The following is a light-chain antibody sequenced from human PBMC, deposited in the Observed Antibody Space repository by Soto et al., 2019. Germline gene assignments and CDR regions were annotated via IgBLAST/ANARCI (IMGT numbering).Light chain of an antibody. CDR2: DAS. J-gene: IGKJ1*01. V-gene: IGKV1-5*01. Sequence: DIQMTQSPSILSVSVGDRVTITCRASQSISNSLAWYQQRPGTAPKLLIYDASTLENGVPSRFSGSGSGTEFTLTNSSLQPDDSATYYCQQYSYYRTFGQGTKVEIK. CDR1: QSISNS. CDR3: QQYSYYRT.